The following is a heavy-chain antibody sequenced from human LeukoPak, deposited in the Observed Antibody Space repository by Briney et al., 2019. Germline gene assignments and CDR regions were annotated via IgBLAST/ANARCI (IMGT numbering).Heavy chain of an antibody. D-gene: IGHD5-24*01. V-gene: IGHV4-4*09. CDR1: GGSISSYY. CDR3: ARGRVEMATIHFDY. J-gene: IGHJ4*02. CDR2: IYTSGST. Sequence: SETLSLTCTVSGGSISSYYWSWIRQPPGKGLEWIGYIYTSGSTNYNPSLKSRVTISVDTSKSQFSLKLSSVTAADTAVYYCARGRVEMATIHFDYWGQGTLVTVSS.